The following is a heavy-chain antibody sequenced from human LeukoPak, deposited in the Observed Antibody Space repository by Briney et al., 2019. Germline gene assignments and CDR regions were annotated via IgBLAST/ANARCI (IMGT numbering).Heavy chain of an antibody. CDR1: GFTFSSYS. V-gene: IGHV3-21*06. Sequence: GGSLRLSCAASGFTFSSYSMTWVRQAPGKGLEWVSSISSSSSYIYYADSVKGRFTISRDNAKNSLYLQMNSLRAEDTAVYYCARDASLWSGEKGPRRGSNWFDPWGQGTLVTVSS. D-gene: IGHD3-10*01. CDR2: ISSSSSYI. CDR3: ARDASLWSGEKGPRRGSNWFDP. J-gene: IGHJ5*02.